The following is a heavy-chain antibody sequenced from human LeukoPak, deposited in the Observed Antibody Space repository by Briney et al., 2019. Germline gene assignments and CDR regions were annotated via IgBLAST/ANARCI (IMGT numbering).Heavy chain of an antibody. V-gene: IGHV7-4-1*02. CDR3: ASSRSSSWNDAFDI. CDR1: GYTFTSYA. CDR2: INTNTGNP. Sequence: GASVKVSCKASGYTFTSYAMNWVRQAPGQGLEWMGWINTNTGNPTYAQGFTGRFVFSLDTSVSTAYLQISSLKAEDTAVYYCASSRSSSWNDAFDIWGQGTMVTVSS. J-gene: IGHJ3*02. D-gene: IGHD6-13*01.